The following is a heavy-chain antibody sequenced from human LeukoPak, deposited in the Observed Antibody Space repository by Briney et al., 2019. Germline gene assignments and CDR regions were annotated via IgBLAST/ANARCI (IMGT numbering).Heavy chain of an antibody. CDR2: ISYDGSNK. D-gene: IGHD1-26*01. Sequence: QPGRSLRLSCAASGFTSSTYGVHWVRQAPGRGLEWVAVISYDGSNKYYADSVKGRFTISRDNSKNTLYLQMNSLGAEDTAVYYCAKVFFSGSYYAASDYWGQGTLVTVSS. CDR3: AKVFFSGSYYAASDY. J-gene: IGHJ4*02. V-gene: IGHV3-30*18. CDR1: GFTSSTYG.